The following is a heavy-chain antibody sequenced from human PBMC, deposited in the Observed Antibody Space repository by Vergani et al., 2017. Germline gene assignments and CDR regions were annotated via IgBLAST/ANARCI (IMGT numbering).Heavy chain of an antibody. V-gene: IGHV3-33*01. Sequence: QVQLVESGGGVVQPGRSLRLSCAASGFTFSSYGMHWVRQAPGKGLEWVAVIWYDGSNKYYADSVKGRFTISRDNSKNTLYLQMNSLRAEDTAVYYCAREGVGSSSPSGAYYYYYMDVWGKGTTVTVSS. CDR2: IWYDGSNK. J-gene: IGHJ6*03. CDR1: GFTFSSYG. CDR3: AREGVGSSSPSGAYYYYYMDV. D-gene: IGHD6-6*01.